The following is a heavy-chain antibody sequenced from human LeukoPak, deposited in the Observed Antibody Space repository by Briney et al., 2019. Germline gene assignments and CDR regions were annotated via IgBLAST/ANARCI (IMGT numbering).Heavy chain of an antibody. CDR3: AKVRASSESPSY. J-gene: IGHJ4*02. Sequence: GGSLTLSCAASGFTFTSYRTRWVRQAPGKGLEWVSAITGSGGSTYYADSVKGRFTISRDNSKNTLYLQMNSLRAEDTAVYYCAKVRASSESPSYWGQGTLVTVSS. CDR1: GFTFTSYR. V-gene: IGHV3-23*01. CDR2: ITGSGGST. D-gene: IGHD3-10*01.